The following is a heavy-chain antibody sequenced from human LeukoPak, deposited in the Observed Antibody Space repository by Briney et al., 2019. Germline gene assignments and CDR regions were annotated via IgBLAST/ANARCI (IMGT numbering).Heavy chain of an antibody. CDR3: ARGTRSGGSCDYPFDY. CDR1: GGSISSSNW. CDR2: IYHSGST. V-gene: IGHV4-4*02. D-gene: IGHD2-15*01. Sequence: SGTLSLTCAVSGGSISSSNWWSWVRQPPGKGLEWIGEIYHSGSTNYNPSLKSRVTISVDKSKNQFSLKLSSVTAADTAVYYCARGTRSGGSCDYPFDYWGQGTLVTVSS. J-gene: IGHJ4*02.